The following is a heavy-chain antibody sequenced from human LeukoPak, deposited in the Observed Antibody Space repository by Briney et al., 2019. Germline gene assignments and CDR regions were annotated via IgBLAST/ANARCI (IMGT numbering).Heavy chain of an antibody. CDR2: IKEDGSEK. V-gene: IGHV3-7*03. CDR3: VGAMYYYDSSGSPGFDY. Sequence: PGGSLRLSCAASGFTFSVYWMIWVRQAPGKGLEWVANIKEDGSEKYYADSVKGRFTISRDNAKNSLYLHMHSLRSEDTAVYYCVGAMYYYDSSGSPGFDYWGQGTLVTVSS. J-gene: IGHJ4*02. CDR1: GFTFSVYW. D-gene: IGHD3-22*01.